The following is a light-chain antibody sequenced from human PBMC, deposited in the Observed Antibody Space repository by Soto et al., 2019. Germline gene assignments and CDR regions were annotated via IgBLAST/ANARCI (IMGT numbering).Light chain of an antibody. V-gene: IGKV3-20*01. J-gene: IGKJ1*01. CDR3: QQYGSSRT. CDR1: QSVSSSY. Sequence: EIVLRQSPATLSLSPGERASLSCRASQSVSSSYLAWYQQKPGQAPRLLIYGASSRATGIPDRFSGSGSGTDFTLTISRLEPEDFAVYYCQQYGSSRTFGQGTKVDI. CDR2: GAS.